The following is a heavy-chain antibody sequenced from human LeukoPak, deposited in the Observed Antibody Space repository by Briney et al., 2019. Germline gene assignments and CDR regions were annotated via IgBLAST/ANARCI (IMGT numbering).Heavy chain of an antibody. Sequence: PGGSLRLSCAASGFTFSNYAMSWVRHAPGKGLELVSAITGSGGNTYYADSVKGRFTISRDNSKNTVFLQMNSLRAEDTAVYYCAKWGDYDVLTGYYVSDYWGQGTLVTVSS. CDR2: ITGSGGNT. V-gene: IGHV3-23*01. J-gene: IGHJ4*02. CDR3: AKWGDYDVLTGYYVSDY. CDR1: GFTFSNYA. D-gene: IGHD3-9*01.